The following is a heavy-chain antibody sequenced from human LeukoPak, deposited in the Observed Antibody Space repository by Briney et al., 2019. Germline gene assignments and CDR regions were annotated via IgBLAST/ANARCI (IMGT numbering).Heavy chain of an antibody. J-gene: IGHJ6*02. V-gene: IGHV3-9*01. CDR1: GFTFDDHA. D-gene: IGHD6-19*01. CDR2: ISWNSGSI. CDR3: AKVLFSGYYYGMDV. Sequence: GGSLRLSCAASGFTFDDHAMHWVRQAPGKGLEWVSGISWNSGSIGYADSVKGRFTISRDNAKNSLYLQMNSLRAEDTALYYCAKVLFSGYYYGMDVWGQGTTVSVSS.